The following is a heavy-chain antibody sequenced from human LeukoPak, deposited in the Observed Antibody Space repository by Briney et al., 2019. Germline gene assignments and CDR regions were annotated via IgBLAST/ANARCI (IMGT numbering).Heavy chain of an antibody. CDR2: IKQDGSEK. D-gene: IGHD1-26*01. J-gene: IGHJ4*02. CDR3: ARDKIEGATKFDY. Sequence: PGGSLRLSCAASGFTFSTYWMSWVRQAPGKGLEWVANIKQDGSEKYYVDSVKGRFTISRDNAENSLHLQMTSLRAEDTAVYYCARDKIEGATKFDYWGQGTLVSVSS. V-gene: IGHV3-7*01. CDR1: GFTFSTYW.